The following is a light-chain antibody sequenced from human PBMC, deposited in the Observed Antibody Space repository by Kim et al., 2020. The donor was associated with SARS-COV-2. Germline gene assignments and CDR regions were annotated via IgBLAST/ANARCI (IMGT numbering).Light chain of an antibody. V-gene: IGKV1-27*01. CDR3: QKYNSAPPWT. Sequence: SVGDRVTITCRASQGIGNYLAWYQQKPGKVPKLLIYAASTLQSGVPSRFSGSGSETDFTLTISSLQPEDVAAYYCQKYNSAPPWTFGQGTKVDIK. CDR1: QGIGNY. CDR2: AAS. J-gene: IGKJ1*01.